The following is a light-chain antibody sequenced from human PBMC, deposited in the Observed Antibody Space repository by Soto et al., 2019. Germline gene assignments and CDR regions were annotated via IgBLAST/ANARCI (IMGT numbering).Light chain of an antibody. V-gene: IGLV2-14*01. Sequence: QSALSQPASVSGSPGQSITISCTGTSSDVGGFEYVSWYQHQPGKAPKLIIYYVTKRPSGVSNRFSGSKSGNTASLTISGIQAEDEGDYYCGSITRSSTSVFGTGTKVTVL. J-gene: IGLJ1*01. CDR2: YVT. CDR3: GSITRSSTSV. CDR1: SSDVGGFEY.